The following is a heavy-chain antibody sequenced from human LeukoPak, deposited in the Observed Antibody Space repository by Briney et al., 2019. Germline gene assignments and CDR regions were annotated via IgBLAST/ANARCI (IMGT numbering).Heavy chain of an antibody. Sequence: GGSLRLSCAASGFTFSSYWMSWVRQAPGKGLEWVANIKQDGSEKYYVDSVKGRFTISRDNAKNSLYLQMNSLRAEDTAVYYCASPSSSWYLNFDYWGQGTLVTVSS. J-gene: IGHJ4*02. CDR3: ASPSSSWYLNFDY. V-gene: IGHV3-7*01. D-gene: IGHD6-13*01. CDR2: IKQDGSEK. CDR1: GFTFSSYW.